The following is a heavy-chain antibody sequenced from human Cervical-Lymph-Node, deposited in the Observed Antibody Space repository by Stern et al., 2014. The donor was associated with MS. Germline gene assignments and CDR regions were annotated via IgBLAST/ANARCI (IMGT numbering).Heavy chain of an antibody. D-gene: IGHD6-19*01. V-gene: IGHV4-34*01. Sequence: QVQLQQWGAGLLKPSETLSLTCAVSGASFGNYHSTWVRQPPGKGLERMGEVSHSGATSYSPSLQSRLTMSADTSTNQVSLRLSSVTAADTAVYYCARVRRGVAVAGRGRSLDSWGQGSLVIVSS. CDR1: GASFGNYH. CDR3: ARVRRGVAVAGRGRSLDS. CDR2: VSHSGAT. J-gene: IGHJ4*02.